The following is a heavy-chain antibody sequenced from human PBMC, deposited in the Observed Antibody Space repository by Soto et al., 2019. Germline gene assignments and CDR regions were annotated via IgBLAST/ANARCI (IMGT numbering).Heavy chain of an antibody. D-gene: IGHD7-27*01. V-gene: IGHV1-18*01. Sequence: QVQLVQSGAEVKKPGASVKVSCKASGHTFAKYGITWVRQAPGQGFEWMGWISAYNGNTKYAQKFQGRVTMTTDTSTTIAYMELRSLTADDTAVYYCARSGGGNYWGNWFDPWGQGTLVTVSS. CDR2: ISAYNGNT. CDR1: GHTFAKYG. CDR3: ARSGGGNYWGNWFDP. J-gene: IGHJ5*02.